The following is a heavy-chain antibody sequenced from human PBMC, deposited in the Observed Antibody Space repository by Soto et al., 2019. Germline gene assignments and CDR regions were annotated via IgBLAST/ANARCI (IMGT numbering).Heavy chain of an antibody. J-gene: IGHJ4*02. D-gene: IGHD3-3*01. Sequence: PGGSLRLSCAGSGFRFSNSWMSWVRQAPGKGLEWVAHVNQDGSQKYYVDSAKGRFTISRDNAKTSLYLQMNNLRAEDTAVYYCARETMTIRLYFDYWGQGALVTVSS. CDR3: ARETMTIRLYFDY. CDR1: GFRFSNSW. CDR2: VNQDGSQK. V-gene: IGHV3-7*01.